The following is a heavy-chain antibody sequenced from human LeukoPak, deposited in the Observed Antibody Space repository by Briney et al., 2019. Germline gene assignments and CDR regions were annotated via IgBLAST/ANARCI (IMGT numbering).Heavy chain of an antibody. CDR1: GYTFTTYD. CDR2: MGPNSGNT. D-gene: IGHD6-25*01. Sequence: ASVKLSCKASGYTFTTYDINWVRQATGQGLEWMGWMGPNSGNTGYAQKFQGRVTMTRDTSINTAYMELSSLTSEDTAVYFCARGVTAGVDFWGQGTLVTVSS. J-gene: IGHJ4*02. CDR3: ARGVTAGVDF. V-gene: IGHV1-8*01.